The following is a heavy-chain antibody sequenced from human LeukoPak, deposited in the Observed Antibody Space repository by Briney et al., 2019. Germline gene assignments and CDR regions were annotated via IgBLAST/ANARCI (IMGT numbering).Heavy chain of an antibody. CDR1: GFTFSSYW. J-gene: IGHJ4*02. D-gene: IGHD2-2*01. CDR3: ARDCSKTSCYADY. Sequence: GGSLRLSCAASGFTFSSYWMSWVRQAPGKGLECVANIKQDGSEKYYVDSVKGRFTISRDNAKNSVYLQMRSLRAEDTAVYYCARDCSKTSCYADYWGQGTLVTVSS. CDR2: IKQDGSEK. V-gene: IGHV3-7*01.